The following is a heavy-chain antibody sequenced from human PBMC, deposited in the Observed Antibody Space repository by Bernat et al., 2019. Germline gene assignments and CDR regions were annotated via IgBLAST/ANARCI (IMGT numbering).Heavy chain of an antibody. CDR3: ARGPRYGDYYFDY. Sequence: QVQLVESGGGVVQPGRSLRLSCAASGFTFSSYAMHWVRQAPGKGLEWVAVISYDGSNKYYADSVKGRFTISRDNSKNTLYLQMNSLIAEDTAVYYCARGPRYGDYYFDYWGQGTLVTVSS. D-gene: IGHD4-17*01. J-gene: IGHJ4*02. CDR1: GFTFSSYA. CDR2: ISYDGSNK. V-gene: IGHV3-30-3*01.